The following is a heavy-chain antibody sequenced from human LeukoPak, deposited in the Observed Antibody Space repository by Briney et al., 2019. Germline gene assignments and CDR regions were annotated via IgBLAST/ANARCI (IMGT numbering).Heavy chain of an antibody. V-gene: IGHV1-69*08. CDR2: VIPTICTT. J-gene: IGHJ6*03. CDR3: ARIPSIVYVPSTAYYYMDV. D-gene: IGHD2-21*01. CDR1: GGSFTSYT. Sequence: SVKVSCKASGGSFTSYTFTWVRQAPGQGLEWVGRVIPTICTTNYAQNFQGRVTITADKSTRTVYMELSRLGSEDTAVYYCARIPSIVYVPSTAYYYMDVWGTGTAVTVSS.